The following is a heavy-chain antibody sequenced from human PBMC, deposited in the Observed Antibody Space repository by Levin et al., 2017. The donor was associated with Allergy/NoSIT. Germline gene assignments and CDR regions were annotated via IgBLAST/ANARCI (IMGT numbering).Heavy chain of an antibody. V-gene: IGHV3-74*01. J-gene: IGHJ4*02. Sequence: GGSLRLSCAVSGFTFSSYWMYWVRQAPGKGLVWVSHISTDGSSTSYADSVKGRFTISRDNAKSTLYLQMNSLRAEGTAVDYCARVGYYPLFDYWGQGTLVTVSS. CDR3: ARVGYYPLFDY. CDR2: ISTDGSST. D-gene: IGHD3-3*01. CDR1: GFTFSSYW.